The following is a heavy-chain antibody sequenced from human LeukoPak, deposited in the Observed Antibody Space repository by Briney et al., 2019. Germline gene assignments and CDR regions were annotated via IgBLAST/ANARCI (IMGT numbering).Heavy chain of an antibody. D-gene: IGHD6-13*01. CDR1: GGTFSSYA. J-gene: IGHJ5*02. V-gene: IGHV1-69*05. CDR3: ATGGYSNPYNWFDP. Sequence: SLKVSCKASGGTFSSYAISWVRQAPGQGLEWMGRIIPIFGTANYAQKFQGRVTITTDESTSTAYMELSSLRSEDTAVYYCATGGYSNPYNWFDPWGQGTLVTVSS. CDR2: IIPIFGTA.